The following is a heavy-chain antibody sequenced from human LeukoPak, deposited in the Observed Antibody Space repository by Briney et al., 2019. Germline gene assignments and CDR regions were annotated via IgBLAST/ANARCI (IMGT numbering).Heavy chain of an antibody. CDR3: AKGQGVGATDPFDY. CDR1: GFTFDDYA. Sequence: PGGSLRLSCAASGFTFDDYAMHWVRQAPGKGLEWVSGISWNSGSIGYADSVKGRFTISRDNAKNSLYLQMNSLRAEDTALYYCAKGQGVGATDPFDYWGQGALVTVSS. J-gene: IGHJ4*02. D-gene: IGHD1-26*01. V-gene: IGHV3-9*01. CDR2: ISWNSGSI.